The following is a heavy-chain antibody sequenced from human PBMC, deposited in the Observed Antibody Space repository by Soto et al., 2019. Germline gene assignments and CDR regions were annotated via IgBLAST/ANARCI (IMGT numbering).Heavy chain of an antibody. CDR3: ARTSGYCLYDY. CDR2: INAGNGNT. Sequence: QVQLVQSGAEVKKPGASVKVSCKASGYTFTSYAMHWVRQAPGQRLEWMGWINAGNGNTKYSQKFQGSVTITRHTPGCTGYMELRSLSSEDTAVYSCARTSGYCLYDYWGQGPLVTVSS. J-gene: IGHJ4*02. V-gene: IGHV1-3*01. D-gene: IGHD3-3*01. CDR1: GYTFTSYA.